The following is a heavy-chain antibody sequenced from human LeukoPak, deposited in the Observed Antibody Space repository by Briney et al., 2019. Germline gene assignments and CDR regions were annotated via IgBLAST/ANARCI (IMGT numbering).Heavy chain of an antibody. CDR2: INPSGGTT. CDR1: GYTFTSYY. Sequence: ASVKVSCKASGYTFTSYYMHWVRQAPGQGLEWMRIINPSGGTTSYAQKFQGRVTMTTATSTNTVYMKRGSLASEDTAVYCCARDLILESWGQGTLVTVSS. D-gene: IGHD3-3*01. J-gene: IGHJ4*02. CDR3: ARDLILES. V-gene: IGHV1-46*01.